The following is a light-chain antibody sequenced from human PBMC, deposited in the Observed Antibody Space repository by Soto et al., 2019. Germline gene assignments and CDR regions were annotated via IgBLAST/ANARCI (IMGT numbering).Light chain of an antibody. CDR3: CSYAGGHTYV. CDR2: EDA. Sequence: QSALAQPASVSGSPGQSITLSCTGSSSDVGSYNLVSWYQHRPGKAPKLIIYEDAKRPSGVSDRFSGSKSADTASLTISGLQAEDQADYYCCSYAGGHTYVFGTGTKLTVL. CDR1: SSDVGSYNL. V-gene: IGLV2-23*01. J-gene: IGLJ1*01.